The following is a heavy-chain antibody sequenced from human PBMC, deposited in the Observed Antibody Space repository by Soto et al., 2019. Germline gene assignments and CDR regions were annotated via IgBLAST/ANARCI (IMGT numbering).Heavy chain of an antibody. CDR1: GFTFSTYA. CDR3: AKNLYLDL. Sequence: EVQVLESGGGLVQPGGSLRLSCAASGFTFSTYAMAWVRQAPGKGLEWVSGITGSGYTTYYADSVKGRYTISRDNSKNTLYLQINSLSAEDTAVYYCAKNLYLDLWGRGTLVTVSS. J-gene: IGHJ2*01. V-gene: IGHV3-23*01. CDR2: ITGSGYTT.